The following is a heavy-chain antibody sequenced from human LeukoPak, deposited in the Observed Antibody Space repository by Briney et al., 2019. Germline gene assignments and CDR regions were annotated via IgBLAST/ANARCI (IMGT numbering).Heavy chain of an antibody. J-gene: IGHJ6*03. V-gene: IGHV3-48*03. CDR2: ISSSGSTI. CDR1: GFTFSSYE. CDR3: ARSGPSIYYYYYMDV. Sequence: PGGSLRLSCAASGFTFSSYEMNWVRQAPGKGLEWVSYISSSGSTIYYADSVKGRFTISRDNAKNSLYLQMNSLRAEDTAVYYCARSGPSIYYYYYMDVWGKGTTVTVSS. D-gene: IGHD3-3*01.